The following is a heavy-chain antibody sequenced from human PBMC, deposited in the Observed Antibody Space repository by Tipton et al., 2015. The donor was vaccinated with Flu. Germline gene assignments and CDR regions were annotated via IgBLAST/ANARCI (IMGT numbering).Heavy chain of an antibody. CDR2: IYYSGST. CDR3: ARDHRTPYCSSTSCYTGAFDY. Sequence: GLVKPSETLSLTCTVSGGSISSYYWSWIRQPPGKGLEWIGYIYYSGSTNYNPSLKSRVTMSVDTSKNQFSLKLSSVTAADTAVYYCARDHRTPYCSSTSCYTGAFDYWGQGTLVTVSS. D-gene: IGHD2-2*02. CDR1: GGSISSYY. J-gene: IGHJ4*02. V-gene: IGHV4-59*12.